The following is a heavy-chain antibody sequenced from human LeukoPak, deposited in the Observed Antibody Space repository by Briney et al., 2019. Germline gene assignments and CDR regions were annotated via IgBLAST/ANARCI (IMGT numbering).Heavy chain of an antibody. CDR3: AKDGSITTSTP. CDR2: ISSSSSYI. V-gene: IGHV3-21*04. Sequence: PGGSLRLTCAASGFTFSSYSMNWVRQAPGKGLEWVSSISSSSSYIYYADSVKGRFTISRDNSKNTLYLQMNSLRAEDTAVYYCAKDGSITTSTPWGQGTLVTVSS. D-gene: IGHD1-14*01. J-gene: IGHJ5*02. CDR1: GFTFSSYS.